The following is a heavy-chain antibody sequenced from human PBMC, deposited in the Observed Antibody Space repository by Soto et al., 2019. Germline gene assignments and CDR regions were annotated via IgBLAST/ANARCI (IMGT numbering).Heavy chain of an antibody. D-gene: IGHD3-22*01. J-gene: IGHJ6*02. CDR3: STANYYYSSVVYYYYYGMDV. V-gene: IGHV3-23*01. Sequence: PGGSLRLSCAASGFTFSSYAMSWVRQAPGKGLEWVSAISGSGGSTYYADSVKGRFTISRDNSKNTLYLQMNSLRAEDTAVYYCSTANYYYSSVVYYYYYGMDVWGQGTTVTVSS. CDR2: ISGSGGST. CDR1: GFTFSSYA.